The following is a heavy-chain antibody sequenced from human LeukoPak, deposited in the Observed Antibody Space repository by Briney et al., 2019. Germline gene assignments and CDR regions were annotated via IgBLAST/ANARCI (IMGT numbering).Heavy chain of an antibody. CDR2: ISSSGSTI. D-gene: IGHD5-12*01. J-gene: IGHJ3*02. V-gene: IGHV3-11*01. CDR1: GFTFRDYY. Sequence: GGSLRLSCAASGFTFRDYYMSWLRQAPGKGLEWVSYISSSGSTIYYADSVKGRFTISRDNAKNSLYLQMNSLRAEDTAVYYCAREAGYDHAFDIWGQGTMVTVSS. CDR3: AREAGYDHAFDI.